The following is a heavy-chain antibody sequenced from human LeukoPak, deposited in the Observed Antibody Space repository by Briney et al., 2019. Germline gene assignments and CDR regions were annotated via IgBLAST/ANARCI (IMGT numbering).Heavy chain of an antibody. V-gene: IGHV1-69*06. J-gene: IGHJ3*01. D-gene: IGHD3-10*01. CDR1: AGTFNTYA. CDR3: AGDPPGTPVGFDV. Sequence: SVRVSCKASAGTFNTYAISWVRQAPGQGLEWMGRITPLSATPSQSQWIQGRVTITADISTNTVYLHLSSLRSEDTALYFCAGDPPGTPVGFDVWGQGTMVTASS. CDR2: ITPLSATP.